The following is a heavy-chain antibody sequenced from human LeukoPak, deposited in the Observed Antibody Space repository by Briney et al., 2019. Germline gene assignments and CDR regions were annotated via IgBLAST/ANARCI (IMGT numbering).Heavy chain of an antibody. CDR1: GFTVSSNY. J-gene: IGHJ4*02. D-gene: IGHD4-11*01. V-gene: IGHV3-53*01. CDR3: AKDRNTVTSLFDY. Sequence: GGSLRLSCAVSGFTVSSNYMSWVRQAPGKGLEWVSVIYSGGSTYYADSVKGRFTISRDNSKNTLYLQMNSLRAEDTAVYYCAKDRNTVTSLFDYWGQGTLVTVSS. CDR2: IYSGGST.